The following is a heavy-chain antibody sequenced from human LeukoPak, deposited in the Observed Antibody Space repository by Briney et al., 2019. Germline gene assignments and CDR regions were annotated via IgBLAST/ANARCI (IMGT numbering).Heavy chain of an antibody. V-gene: IGHV4-34*01. CDR1: GVSFSGYY. Sequence: KSSETLSLTCAVYGVSFSGYYWSWIRQPPGKGLEWIGEINHSGSTNYNPSLKSRVTISVDTSKNQFSLKLSSVTAADTAVYYCARGLLMIDYWGQGTLVTVSS. CDR2: INHSGST. CDR3: ARGLLMIDY. D-gene: IGHD2-8*01. J-gene: IGHJ4*02.